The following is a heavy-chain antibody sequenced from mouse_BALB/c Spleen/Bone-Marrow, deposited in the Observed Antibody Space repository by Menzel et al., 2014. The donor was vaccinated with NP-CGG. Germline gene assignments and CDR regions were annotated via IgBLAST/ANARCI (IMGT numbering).Heavy chain of an antibody. CDR3: ARSGKVRNAMDY. CDR1: GYTFTDHA. Sequence: QVQLKESGAKLVRPGVSVKISCKGSGYTFTDHAMHWVKRSHARSLEWIGLISGYYGDAIYNQKFKGKATMTVDKSSSTAYMELARLTSEDSAIYYCARSGKVRNAMDYWGQGTSVPSPQ. D-gene: IGHD2-14*01. CDR2: ISGYYGDA. J-gene: IGHJ4*01. V-gene: IGHV1S137*01.